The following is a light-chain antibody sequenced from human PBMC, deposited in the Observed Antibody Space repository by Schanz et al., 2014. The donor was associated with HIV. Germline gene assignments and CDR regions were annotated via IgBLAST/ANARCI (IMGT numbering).Light chain of an antibody. CDR3: QQSGSSPIT. Sequence: EIVLTQSPGTLSLSPGERATLSCRASQSVSSSYLAWSHQKPGQAPRLLIYGASSRATGIPDRFSGSGSGTDFTLTISRLEPEDFAVYYCQQSGSSPITFGQGTRLEIK. CDR2: GAS. V-gene: IGKV3-20*01. CDR1: QSVSSSY. J-gene: IGKJ5*01.